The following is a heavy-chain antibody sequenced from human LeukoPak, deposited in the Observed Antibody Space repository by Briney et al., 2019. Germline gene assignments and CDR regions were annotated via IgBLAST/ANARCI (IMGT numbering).Heavy chain of an antibody. CDR3: ARGAGYCSSTSCYLYYFDY. V-gene: IGHV4-34*01. CDR1: GGSFSGYY. D-gene: IGHD2-2*01. J-gene: IGHJ4*02. CDR2: INHSGST. Sequence: SETLPLTCAVYGGSFSGYYWSWIRQPPGEGLEWIGEINHSGSTNYNPSLKSRVTISVDTSKNQFSLKLSSVTAADTAVYYCARGAGYCSSTSCYLYYFDYWGQGTLVSVSS.